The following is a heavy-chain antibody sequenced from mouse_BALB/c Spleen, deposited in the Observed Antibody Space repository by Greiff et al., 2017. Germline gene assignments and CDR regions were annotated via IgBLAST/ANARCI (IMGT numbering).Heavy chain of an antibody. V-gene: IGHV14-3*02. CDR2: IDPANGNT. Sequence: VQLKQSGAELVKPGASVKLSCTASGFTFKDTYMHWVKQRPEQGLEWIGRIDPANGNTKYDQKFQGKATITADTSSTTAYLQLSSLTSEDTAVYYCARMGGNYGYWGQGTTLTVSS. J-gene: IGHJ2*01. D-gene: IGHD2-1*01. CDR3: ARMGGNYGY. CDR1: GFTFKDTY.